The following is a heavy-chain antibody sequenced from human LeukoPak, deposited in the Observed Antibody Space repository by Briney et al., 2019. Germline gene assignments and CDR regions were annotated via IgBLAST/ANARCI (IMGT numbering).Heavy chain of an antibody. CDR2: ISGSGGST. V-gene: IGHV3-23*01. Sequence: PGGSLRLSCAASGFTFSDYSMNWVRQAPGKGLEWVSAISGSGGSTYYADSVKGRFTISRDNSKNTLYLQMNSLRAEDTAVYYCAKDSAAMVTWSDYWGQGTLVTVSS. J-gene: IGHJ4*02. D-gene: IGHD5-18*01. CDR1: GFTFSDYS. CDR3: AKDSAAMVTWSDY.